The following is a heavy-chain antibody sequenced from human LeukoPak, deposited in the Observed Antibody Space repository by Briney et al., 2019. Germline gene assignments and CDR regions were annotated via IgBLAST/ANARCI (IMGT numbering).Heavy chain of an antibody. CDR1: GYTFTIYA. Sequence: ASVKASCEASGYTFTIYAMNWVRQAPGQGLEWMGWINPNSGDTNYVQTFQGRVTMTRDTSISTAYMELSRLRSDDTAVYYCARSTGRFCSGYSCYGNDYWGQGTLVTVSS. V-gene: IGHV1-2*02. CDR3: ARSTGRFCSGYSCYGNDY. CDR2: INPNSGDT. J-gene: IGHJ4*02. D-gene: IGHD2-15*01.